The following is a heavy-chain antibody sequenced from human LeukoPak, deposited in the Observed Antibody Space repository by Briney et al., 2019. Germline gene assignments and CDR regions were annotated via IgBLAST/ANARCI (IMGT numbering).Heavy chain of an antibody. Sequence: KSGGSLRLSCAASGFTFSSYSMNWVRQAPGKGLEWVSSISSSSSYIYYADSVKGRFTISRDNAKNSLYLQMNSLRAEDTAVYYCARDYYDSSGTNSFDYWGQGTLVTVSS. V-gene: IGHV3-21*01. J-gene: IGHJ4*02. CDR3: ARDYYDSSGTNSFDY. CDR1: GFTFSSYS. D-gene: IGHD3-22*01. CDR2: ISSSSSYI.